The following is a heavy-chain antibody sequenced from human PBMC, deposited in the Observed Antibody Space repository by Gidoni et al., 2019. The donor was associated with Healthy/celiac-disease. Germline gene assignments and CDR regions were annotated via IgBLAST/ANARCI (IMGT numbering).Heavy chain of an antibody. Sequence: QVQLVESGGGLVKPGGSLRLSCAASGFTFSDYYMSWIRQAPGKGLEWVSYISSSSSYTNYADSVKGRFTISRDNAKNSLYLQMNSLRAEDTAVYYCARGLLWFGELYPYYFDYWGQGTLVTVSS. V-gene: IGHV3-11*05. CDR1: GFTFSDYY. D-gene: IGHD3-10*01. CDR3: ARGLLWFGELYPYYFDY. CDR2: ISSSSSYT. J-gene: IGHJ4*02.